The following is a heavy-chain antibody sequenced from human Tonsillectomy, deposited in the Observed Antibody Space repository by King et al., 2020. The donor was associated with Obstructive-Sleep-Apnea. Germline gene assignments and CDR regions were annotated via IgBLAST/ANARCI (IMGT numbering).Heavy chain of an antibody. D-gene: IGHD5-24*01. CDR2: IYHSGNT. Sequence: QLKESGPGLVKPSGTLSLTCAVSGGSISSTNWWNWVRQPPGKGLEWIGEIYHSGNTNYNPSLKSRVTISVDKSKSQFSLNLNSVTAADTAVYYCARVTWRPNYYGLDVWGQGTTVTVSS. CDR1: GGSISSTNW. J-gene: IGHJ6*02. CDR3: ARVTWRPNYYGLDV. V-gene: IGHV4-4*02.